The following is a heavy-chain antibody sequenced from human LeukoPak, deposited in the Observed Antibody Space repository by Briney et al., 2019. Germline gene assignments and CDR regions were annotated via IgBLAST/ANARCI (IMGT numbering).Heavy chain of an antibody. D-gene: IGHD4-17*01. CDR3: TTENTVTSYYFDY. CDR1: GFTFSSYS. CDR2: IKSKTDGGTT. J-gene: IGHJ4*02. Sequence: GGSLRLSCAASGFTFSSYSMHWVRQAPGKGLEWVGRIKSKTDGGTTDYAAPVKGRFTISRDDSKNTLYLQMNSLKTEDTAVYYCTTENTVTSYYFDYWGQGTLVTVSS. V-gene: IGHV3-15*01.